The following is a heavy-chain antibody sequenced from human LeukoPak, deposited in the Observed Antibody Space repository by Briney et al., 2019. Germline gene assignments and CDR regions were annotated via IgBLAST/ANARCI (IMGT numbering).Heavy chain of an antibody. CDR2: INPSSGGT. J-gene: IGHJ4*02. Sequence: GASVKVSCKASGYTFTGYYMHWVRQAPGQGLEWVGWINPSSGGTNYAQKFQGRVTMTRDTSISTAYMELSRLRSDDTAVYYCARSFYDILTGYYYLAVDYWGQGTLVTVSS. D-gene: IGHD3-9*01. CDR1: GYTFTGYY. V-gene: IGHV1-2*02. CDR3: ARSFYDILTGYYYLAVDY.